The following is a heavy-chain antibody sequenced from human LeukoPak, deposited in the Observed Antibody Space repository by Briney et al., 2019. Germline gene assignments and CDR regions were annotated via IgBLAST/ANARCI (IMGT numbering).Heavy chain of an antibody. V-gene: IGHV3-30*03. CDR2: ISFDGSTK. CDR3: TRRGGGYEFDY. CDR1: GFTFSSYG. J-gene: IGHJ4*02. D-gene: IGHD5-12*01. Sequence: PGGSLRLSCAASGFTFSSYGMHWVRQAPGKGLEWVAVISFDGSTKYYADSVKGRFTISRDNSKNTLCLQMNGLRTEDTAMYYCTRRGGGYEFDYWGQGTLVTVSS.